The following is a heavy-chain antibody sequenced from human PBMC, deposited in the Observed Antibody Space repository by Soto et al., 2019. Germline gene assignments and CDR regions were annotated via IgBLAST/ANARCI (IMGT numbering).Heavy chain of an antibody. CDR1: GGTFSSYT. CDR3: ARMTTLSSGLDY. D-gene: IGHD6-19*01. V-gene: IGHV1-69*02. CDR2: IIPILGIA. Sequence: QVQLVQSGAEVKKPGSSVKVSCKASGGTFSSYTISWVRQAPGQGLEWMGRIIPILGIANYAQKVQGRGTMTADKYTSTAYMELSSLRPEDTAVYYCARMTTLSSGLDYWGQGTLVTVSS. J-gene: IGHJ4*03.